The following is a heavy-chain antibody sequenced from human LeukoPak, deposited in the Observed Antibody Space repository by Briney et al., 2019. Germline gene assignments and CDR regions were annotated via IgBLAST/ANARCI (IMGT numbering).Heavy chain of an antibody. V-gene: IGHV7-4-1*02. D-gene: IGHD2-2*01. J-gene: IGHJ3*02. CDR3: ATDLPIDQLLKNDAFDI. CDR1: GYTFTDYA. Sequence: ASVKVSCKASGYTFTDYAMNWVRQAPGQGLEWMGWINTNTGNPTYAQGFTGRFVLSLDTSVSTAYLQISSLKAEDTAVYYCATDLPIDQLLKNDAFDIWGQGTMVTVSS. CDR2: INTNTGNP.